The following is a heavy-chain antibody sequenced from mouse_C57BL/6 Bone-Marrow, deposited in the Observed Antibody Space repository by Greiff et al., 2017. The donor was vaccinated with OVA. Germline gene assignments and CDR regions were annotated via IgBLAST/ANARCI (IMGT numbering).Heavy chain of an antibody. Sequence: QVQLQQPGAELVRPGSSVKLSCKASGYTFTSYWLHWVKQRPIQGLEWIGNIDPSDSETHYNQKFKDKATLTVDKSSSTAYMQLSSLTSEDSAVYYCARGDYAMDYWGQGTSVTVSS. CDR3: ARGDYAMDY. CDR2: IDPSDSET. J-gene: IGHJ4*01. V-gene: IGHV1-52*01. CDR1: GYTFTSYW.